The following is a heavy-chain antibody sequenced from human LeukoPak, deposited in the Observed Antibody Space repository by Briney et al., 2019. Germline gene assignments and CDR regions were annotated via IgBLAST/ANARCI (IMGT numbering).Heavy chain of an antibody. Sequence: GGSLRLSCAASGFTFSDFWLSWVRQAPGKGLEWVSYISSSGSTIYYADSVKGRFTISRDNAKNSLYLQMNSLRAEDTAVYYCARDLTHRMNYYYGMDVWGQGTTVTVSS. CDR2: ISSSGSTI. D-gene: IGHD3-9*01. J-gene: IGHJ6*02. CDR3: ARDLTHRMNYYYGMDV. CDR1: GFTFSDFW. V-gene: IGHV3-11*01.